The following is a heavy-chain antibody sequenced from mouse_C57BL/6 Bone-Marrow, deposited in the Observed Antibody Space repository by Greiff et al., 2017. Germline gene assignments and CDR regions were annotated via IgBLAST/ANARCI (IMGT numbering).Heavy chain of an antibody. J-gene: IGHJ3*01. CDR1: GYSITSGYY. D-gene: IGHD2-1*01. V-gene: IGHV3-6*01. CDR2: ISYDGSN. Sequence: VQLKESGPGLVKPSQSLSLTCSVTGYSITSGYYWNWIRQFPGNKLEWMGYISYDGSNNYNPSLKNRISITRDTSKNQFFLKLNSVTTEDTATYYCARNYGNYWFAYWGQGTLVTVSA. CDR3: ARNYGNYWFAY.